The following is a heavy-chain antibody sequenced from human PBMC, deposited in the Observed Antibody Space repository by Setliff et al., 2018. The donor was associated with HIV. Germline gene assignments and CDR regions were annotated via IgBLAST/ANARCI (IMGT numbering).Heavy chain of an antibody. J-gene: IGHJ6*02. D-gene: IGHD3-10*01. CDR2: ISSSSSSI. V-gene: IGHV3-48*01. CDR3: ARKLRPGHGVDV. CDR1: GFTFSGYW. Sequence: GSLRLSCAASGFTFSGYWMHWVRQAPGKGLEWVSYISSSSSSIYYADSVKGRFTISRDNSKNTLFLQMNSLRADDTATYYCARKLRPGHGVDVWGQGTTVTVSS.